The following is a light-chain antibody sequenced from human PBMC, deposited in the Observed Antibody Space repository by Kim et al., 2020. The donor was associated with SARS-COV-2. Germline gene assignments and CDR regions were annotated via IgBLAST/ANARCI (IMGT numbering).Light chain of an antibody. CDR1: SSNIGSGYD. CDR2: GNN. J-gene: IGLJ1*01. Sequence: QSVLTQPPSVSGAPGQRVTISCTGSSSNIGSGYDVHWYQQLPGTAPKLLIYGNNNRPSGVPDRFSGSKSGTSASLAITGLQAEDEADYSCQSYDSSLNTYVFGTRTKVTVL. CDR3: QSYDSSLNTYV. V-gene: IGLV1-40*01.